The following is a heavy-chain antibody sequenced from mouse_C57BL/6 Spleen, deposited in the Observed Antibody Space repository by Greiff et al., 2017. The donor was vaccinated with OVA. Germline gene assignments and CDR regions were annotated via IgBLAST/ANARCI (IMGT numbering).Heavy chain of an antibody. V-gene: IGHV1-52*01. D-gene: IGHD2-5*01. CDR3: ARGYYSNYLYAMDY. CDR2: IDPSDSET. Sequence: QVQLQQPGAELVRPGSSVKLSCKASGYTFTSYWMHWVKQRPIQGLEWIGNIDPSDSETHYNQKFKDKATLTVDKSSSTAYMQLSSLTSEDSAVYYCARGYYSNYLYAMDYWGQGTSVTVSS. CDR1: GYTFTSYW. J-gene: IGHJ4*01.